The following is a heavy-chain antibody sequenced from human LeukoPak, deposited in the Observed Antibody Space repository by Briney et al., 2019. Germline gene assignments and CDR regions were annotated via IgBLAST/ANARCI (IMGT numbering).Heavy chain of an antibody. V-gene: IGHV1-2*02. CDR3: ARGSGRVDDAFDI. CDR2: INPDSGDT. Sequence: ASVKVSCKASGYIFTGYYLHWVRQAPGQGLEWMGWINPDSGDTNFAQNFQGRVSMTRDTSISTAYMELSRLRSDDTAVYYCARGSGRVDDAFDIWGQGTMVTVSS. D-gene: IGHD6-19*01. J-gene: IGHJ3*02. CDR1: GYIFTGYY.